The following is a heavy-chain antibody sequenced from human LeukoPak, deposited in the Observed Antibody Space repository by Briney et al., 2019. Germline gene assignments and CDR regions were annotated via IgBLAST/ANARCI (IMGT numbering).Heavy chain of an antibody. V-gene: IGHV3-21*01. CDR2: ISSSSSYI. Sequence: GGSLRLSCAASGFTFSSYSMNWVRQAPGKGLEWVSSISSSSSYIYYADSMKGRFIISRDNAKNSLYLQMNSLRAEDTAVYYCARFGSSWYLDYWGQGTLVTVSS. CDR1: GFTFSSYS. D-gene: IGHD6-13*01. J-gene: IGHJ4*02. CDR3: ARFGSSWYLDY.